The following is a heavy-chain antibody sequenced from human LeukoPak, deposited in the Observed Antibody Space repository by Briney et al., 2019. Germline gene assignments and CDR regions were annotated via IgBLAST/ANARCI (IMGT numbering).Heavy chain of an antibody. CDR3: ALLAVASDFDY. CDR2: IASSGTIK. J-gene: IGHJ4*02. Sequence: GESLRLSCVVSGFPFSVYEMNWVRQAPGKGLEWVSNIASSGTIKYYADSVKGRFSISRDNAKSSLYLQMNSLRVEDTAVYYCALLAVASDFDYWGRGALVTVSS. D-gene: IGHD6-19*01. V-gene: IGHV3-48*03. CDR1: GFPFSVYE.